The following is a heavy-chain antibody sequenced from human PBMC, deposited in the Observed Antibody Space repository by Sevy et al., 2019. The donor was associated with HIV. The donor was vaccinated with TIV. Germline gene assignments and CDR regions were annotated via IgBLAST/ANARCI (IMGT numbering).Heavy chain of an antibody. CDR1: GFTFSSYS. V-gene: IGHV3-21*01. Sequence: GGCLRLSCAASGFTFSSYSMNWVRQAPGKGLEWVSSISSSSSYIYYADSVKGRFTISRDNAKNSLYLQMNSLRAEDTAVYYCARGNYYDRHLFDIWGQGTMVTVSS. D-gene: IGHD3-22*01. CDR3: ARGNYYDRHLFDI. CDR2: ISSSSSYI. J-gene: IGHJ3*02.